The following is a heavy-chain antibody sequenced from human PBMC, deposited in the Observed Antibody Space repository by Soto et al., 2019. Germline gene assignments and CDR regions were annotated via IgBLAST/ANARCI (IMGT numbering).Heavy chain of an antibody. Sequence: QVQLVQSGAEVKKPGASVKVSCKASGYTFTSYYMHWVRQAPGQGLEWMGISNPSGTTTDYAQKFQGRVTMTRETSTSTYSMELSSLRYEDTAEYYCARPQIASRYCYGMDGWGQGTTVTVSS. V-gene: IGHV1-46*01. CDR3: ARPQIASRYCYGMDG. CDR2: SNPSGTTT. CDR1: GYTFTSYY. J-gene: IGHJ6*02. D-gene: IGHD2-2*01.